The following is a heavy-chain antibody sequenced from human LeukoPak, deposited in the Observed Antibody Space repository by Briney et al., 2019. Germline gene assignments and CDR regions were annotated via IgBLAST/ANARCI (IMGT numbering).Heavy chain of an antibody. J-gene: IGHJ4*02. V-gene: IGHV3-23*01. CDR1: GFTFSSHA. D-gene: IGHD3-16*01. CDR2: ISDGGSST. CDR3: AKVGHDYVWGSYQEV. Sequence: GGTLRLSCAASGFTFSSHAMSWVRQGPGKGLDWVSAISDGGSSTYYADSVKGRFTIFRDNSKNTLYLQMNSLRAEDTAVYYCAKVGHDYVWGSYQEVWGQGTLVTVSS.